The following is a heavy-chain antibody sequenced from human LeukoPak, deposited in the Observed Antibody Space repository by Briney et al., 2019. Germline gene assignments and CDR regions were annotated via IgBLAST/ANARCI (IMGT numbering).Heavy chain of an antibody. CDR2: IIPIFGTA. D-gene: IGHD2-15*01. CDR1: GGTFSIYA. Sequence: SVTVSCTASGGTFSIYAISWVRQAPGQGLEWMGGIIPIFGTANYAQKFQGRVTITADESTSTAYMELSSLRSEDTAVYYCARDRLIASGYYYGMDVWGQGTTVTVSS. J-gene: IGHJ6*02. CDR3: ARDRLIASGYYYGMDV. V-gene: IGHV1-69*13.